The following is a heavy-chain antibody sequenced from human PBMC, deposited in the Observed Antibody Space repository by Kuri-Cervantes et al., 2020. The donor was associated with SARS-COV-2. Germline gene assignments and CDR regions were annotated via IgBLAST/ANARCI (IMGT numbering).Heavy chain of an antibody. D-gene: IGHD3-3*01. CDR1: GFTFSDHY. Sequence: GGSLRLSCAASGFTFSDHYMDWVRQAPGKGLEWVGRTRNKANSYTTEYAASVKGRFTISRDDSKNSLYLQMNSLKTEDTAVYYCARVISITIFGVAIRGHGWFDPWGQGTLVTVSS. CDR3: ARVISITIFGVAIRGHGWFDP. V-gene: IGHV3-72*01. J-gene: IGHJ5*02. CDR2: TRNKANSYTT.